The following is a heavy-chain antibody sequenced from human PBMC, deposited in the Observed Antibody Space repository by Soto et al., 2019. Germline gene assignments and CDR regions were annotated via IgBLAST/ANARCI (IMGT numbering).Heavy chain of an antibody. V-gene: IGHV3-74*01. D-gene: IGHD2-21*02. CDR1: GFTFSSYW. Sequence: GGSLRLSCAASGFTFSSYWMHWVRQAPGKGPVWVSRINSDGSSTSYADSVKGRFTISRDNAKNTLYLQMNSLRAEDTAVYYCARSIVVVTAPTLYYYYYGMDVWGQGTTVTVSS. CDR2: INSDGSST. CDR3: ARSIVVVTAPTLYYYYYGMDV. J-gene: IGHJ6*02.